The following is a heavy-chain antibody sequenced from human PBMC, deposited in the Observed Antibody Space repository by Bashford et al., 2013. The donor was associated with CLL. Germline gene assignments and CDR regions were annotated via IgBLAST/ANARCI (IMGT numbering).Heavy chain of an antibody. CDR1: GFSLSTSGLA. Sequence: SGPTLVKPTQTLTLTCTFSGFSLSTSGLAVGWIRHDPIKGPGVACSLFIGMMISATTPSLKDRLTITKDTSKKQVVLTMANMDPVDAATYYCAVATAYLTSGALLFDHWGQGALVTVSS. J-gene: IGHJ4*02. V-gene: IGHV2-5*02. CDR2: FIGMMI. D-gene: IGHD1-1*01. CDR3: AVATAYLTSGALLFDH.